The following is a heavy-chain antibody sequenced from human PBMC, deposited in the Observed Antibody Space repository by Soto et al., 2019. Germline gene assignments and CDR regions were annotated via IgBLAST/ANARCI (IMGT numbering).Heavy chain of an antibody. Sequence: QVQLVQSGAEVKKPGSSVKVSCKASGGTFSSYAISWVRQAPGQGLEWMGGIIPIFGTANYAQKFQGRVTITADESTSTAYMELSSLRSEGTAVYYCQADHSKGWYFDYWGQGTLVTVSS. V-gene: IGHV1-69*12. CDR1: GGTFSSYA. CDR3: QADHSKGWYFDY. D-gene: IGHD2-15*01. CDR2: IIPIFGTA. J-gene: IGHJ4*02.